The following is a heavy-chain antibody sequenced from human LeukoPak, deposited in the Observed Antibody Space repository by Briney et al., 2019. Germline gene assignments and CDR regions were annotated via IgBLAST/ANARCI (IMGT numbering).Heavy chain of an antibody. CDR3: AKDVDYRFDY. CDR2: ISYDGSNK. V-gene: IGHV3-30*18. CDR1: GFTFSSYG. Sequence: GGSLRLSCAASGFTFSSYGMPWVRQAPGKGLEWVAVISYDGSNKYYADSVKGRFTISRDNSKNTLYLQMNSLRAEDTAVYYCAKDVDYRFDYWGQGTLVTVSS. D-gene: IGHD4-11*01. J-gene: IGHJ4*02.